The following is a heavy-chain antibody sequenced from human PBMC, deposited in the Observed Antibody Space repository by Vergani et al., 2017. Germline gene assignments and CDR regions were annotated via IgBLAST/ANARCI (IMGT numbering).Heavy chain of an antibody. D-gene: IGHD1-1*01. J-gene: IGHJ5*02. CDR1: GYTFTSYG. Sequence: QVQLVQSGAEVKKPGASVKVSCKASGYTFTSYGISWVRQAPGQGLEWMGWISAGNGNTKYSQKFQGRVTITRDTSASTAYMELSSLRSEDTAVYYCARALGNWNDLFDPWGQGTLVTVSS. CDR2: ISAGNGNT. V-gene: IGHV1-18*01. CDR3: ARALGNWNDLFDP.